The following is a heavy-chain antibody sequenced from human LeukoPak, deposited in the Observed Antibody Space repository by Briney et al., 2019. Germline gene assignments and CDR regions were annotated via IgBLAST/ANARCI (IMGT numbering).Heavy chain of an antibody. D-gene: IGHD3-22*01. J-gene: IGHJ4*02. Sequence: GGSLRLSCAASGFTFSSYEMNWVRQAPGKGLEWVSYISSSGSTIYYADSVKGRFTISRDNAKNTVYLQMNSLRAEDTAVYYCVRDWGYDSSGYWQKYFDTWGQGTLVTVSS. CDR3: VRDWGYDSSGYWQKYFDT. CDR1: GFTFSSYE. CDR2: ISSSGSTI. V-gene: IGHV3-48*03.